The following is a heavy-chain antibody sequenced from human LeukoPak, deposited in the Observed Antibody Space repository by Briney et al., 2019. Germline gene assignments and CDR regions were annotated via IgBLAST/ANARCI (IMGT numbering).Heavy chain of an antibody. CDR1: GGSFSGYY. Sequence: TSETLSLTCAVYGGSFSGYYWSWIRQPPGKGLEWIGSIYYSGSTYYNPSLKSRVTISVDTSKNQFSLKLSSVTAADTAVYYCAGEGIVVVIGDAFDIRGQGTMVTVSS. D-gene: IGHD3-22*01. J-gene: IGHJ3*02. V-gene: IGHV4-34*01. CDR2: IYYSGST. CDR3: AGEGIVVVIGDAFDI.